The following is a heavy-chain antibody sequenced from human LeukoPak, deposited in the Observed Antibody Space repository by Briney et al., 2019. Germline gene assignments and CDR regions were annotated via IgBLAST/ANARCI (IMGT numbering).Heavy chain of an antibody. CDR3: ARGARWLQSGFDY. CDR2: IYYSGST. J-gene: IGHJ4*02. CDR1: GGSISSSSYY. V-gene: IGHV4-39*07. Sequence: SETLSLTCTVSGGSISSSSYYWGWIRQPPGKGLEWIGSIYYSGSTYYNPSLKSRVTISVDTSKNQFSLKLSSVTAADTAVYYCARGARWLQSGFDYWGQGTLVTVSS. D-gene: IGHD5-24*01.